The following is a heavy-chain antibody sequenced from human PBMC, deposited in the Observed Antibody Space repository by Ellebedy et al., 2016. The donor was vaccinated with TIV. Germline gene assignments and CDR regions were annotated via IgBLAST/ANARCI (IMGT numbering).Heavy chain of an antibody. CDR3: ARPSYCGANCYHWFDS. CDR1: GFNFGTYL. CDR2: IKQDGSGQ. J-gene: IGHJ5*01. Sequence: GESLKISXAASGFNFGTYLMSWVRQAPGKGLEWVANIKQDGSGQFYVDSVKGRFTISRDNAQSSLYLQMSSLRAEDTAVYYCARPSYCGANCYHWFDSWGQGTLVTVSS. D-gene: IGHD2-21*02. V-gene: IGHV3-7*01.